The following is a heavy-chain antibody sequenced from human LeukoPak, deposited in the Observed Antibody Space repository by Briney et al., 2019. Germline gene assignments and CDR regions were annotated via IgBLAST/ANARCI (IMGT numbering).Heavy chain of an antibody. CDR2: IYYSGST. D-gene: IGHD6-19*01. CDR3: ARTLSSGSGDVAYFDY. V-gene: IGHV4-59*08. J-gene: IGHJ4*02. Sequence: SETLSLTCTVSGGSISSYYWSWIRQPPGKGLEWIGYIYYSGSTNYNPSLKSRVTISVDTSKNQFSLKLSSVTAADTAVYYCARTLSSGSGDVAYFDYWGQGTLVTVSS. CDR1: GGSISSYY.